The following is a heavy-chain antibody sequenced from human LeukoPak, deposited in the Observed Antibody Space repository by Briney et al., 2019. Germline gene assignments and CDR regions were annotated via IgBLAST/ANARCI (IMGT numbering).Heavy chain of an antibody. CDR1: GGSISSYY. Sequence: SETLSLTCTVSGGSISSYYWSWIRRPPGKGLEWIGYIYYSGSTNYNPSLKSRVTISVDTSKNQFSLKLSSVTAADTAVYYCARVDPGRFVDYWGQGTLVTVSS. CDR2: IYYSGST. V-gene: IGHV4-59*01. CDR3: ARVDPGRFVDY. J-gene: IGHJ4*02. D-gene: IGHD3-10*01.